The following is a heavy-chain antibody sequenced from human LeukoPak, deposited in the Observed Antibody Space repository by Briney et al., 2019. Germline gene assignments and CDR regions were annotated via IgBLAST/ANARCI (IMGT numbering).Heavy chain of an antibody. Sequence: GGSLRLSCAASGFTFSNYEMNWVRQAPGKGLEWVSSISSSSSYIYYADSVKGRFTISRDNAKNSLYLQMNSLRAEDTAVYYCASQQLVQEGYYYYGMDVWGQGTTVTVSS. D-gene: IGHD6-13*01. V-gene: IGHV3-21*01. CDR2: ISSSSSYI. CDR1: GFTFSNYE. CDR3: ASQQLVQEGYYYYGMDV. J-gene: IGHJ6*02.